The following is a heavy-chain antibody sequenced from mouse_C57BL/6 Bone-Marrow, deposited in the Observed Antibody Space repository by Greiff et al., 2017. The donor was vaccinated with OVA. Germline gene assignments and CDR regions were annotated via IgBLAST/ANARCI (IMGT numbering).Heavy chain of an antibody. CDR2: ISSGGSYT. J-gene: IGHJ1*03. V-gene: IGHV5-6*01. Sequence: EVQGVESGGDLVKPGGSLKLSCAASGFTFSSYGMSWVRQTPDKRLEWVATISSGGSYTYYPDSVKGRVTSSRDNAKNTLYLQMSSLKSEDTAMYYCAIHWYGRGYFDVWGTGTTVTVSS. CDR1: GFTFSSYG. CDR3: AIHWYGRGYFDV. D-gene: IGHD1-1*01.